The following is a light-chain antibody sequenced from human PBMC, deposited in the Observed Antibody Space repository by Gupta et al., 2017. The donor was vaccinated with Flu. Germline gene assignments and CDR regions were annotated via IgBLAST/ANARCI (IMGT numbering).Light chain of an antibody. Sequence: DIVMTQSPLSLPVPPGQPASISCSSSQTLLHSNGYNYLDWYLQKPGQSPQLLIYLGSNRASGVPDRFSGSGSGTDFTLKISRVEAEVVGFYYCMQALQTPVTFGPGTKVDIK. CDR2: LGS. CDR3: MQALQTPVT. CDR1: QTLLHSNGYNY. V-gene: IGKV2-28*01. J-gene: IGKJ3*01.